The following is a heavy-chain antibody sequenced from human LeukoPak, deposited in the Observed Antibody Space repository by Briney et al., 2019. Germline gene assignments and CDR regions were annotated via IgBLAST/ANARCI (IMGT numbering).Heavy chain of an antibody. V-gene: IGHV3-23*01. Sequence: PGGSLRLSCAASGFTFSSYAMSWVRQAPGKGLEWVSGISPSGGITYYTDSVKGRFTISRDNSKNTLYLQMNSLRAEDTAVYYCAKDLDIAAAERPAFDIWGQGAMVTVSS. CDR3: AKDLDIAAAERPAFDI. CDR2: ISPSGGIT. CDR1: GFTFSSYA. D-gene: IGHD6-13*01. J-gene: IGHJ3*02.